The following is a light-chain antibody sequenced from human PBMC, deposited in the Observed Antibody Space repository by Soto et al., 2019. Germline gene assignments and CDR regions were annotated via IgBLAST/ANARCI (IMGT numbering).Light chain of an antibody. CDR1: PDTSNS. V-gene: IGKV1-33*01. CDR2: GAA. J-gene: IGKJ2*01. CDR3: PHYDDLHWYS. Sequence: DIQMTQSPSSLSTSVGERVTITCQASPDTSNSLNWYQQKPGKTPNLLIYGAAKLQTGDPSRFSACGAGTHFTVTITNLQAEDITTYYCPHYDDLHWYSFGLGTKLDSK.